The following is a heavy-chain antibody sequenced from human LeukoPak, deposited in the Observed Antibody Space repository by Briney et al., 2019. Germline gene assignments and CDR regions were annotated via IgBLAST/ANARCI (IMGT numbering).Heavy chain of an antibody. CDR2: IYYSGST. Sequence: SQTLSLTCTVSGGSISSGDYYWSWIRQPPGKGLEWIGYIYYSGSTYYNPSLKSRVTISVDRSKNQFSLKLSSVTAADTAVYYCARAGYCSGGSCPLLDPWGQGTLVTVSS. D-gene: IGHD2-15*01. J-gene: IGHJ5*02. CDR1: GGSISSGDYY. CDR3: ARAGYCSGGSCPLLDP. V-gene: IGHV4-30-4*01.